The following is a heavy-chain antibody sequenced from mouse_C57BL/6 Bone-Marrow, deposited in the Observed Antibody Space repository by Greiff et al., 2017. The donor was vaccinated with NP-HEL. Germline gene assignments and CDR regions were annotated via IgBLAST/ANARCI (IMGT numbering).Heavy chain of an antibody. CDR1: GFTFTDYY. CDR2: IRNKADGYTI. Sequence: EVKVVESGGGLVQPGGSLSLSCAASGFTFTDYYMSWVRQPPGKALEWLGFIRNKADGYTIEYNAYGKGRFTISRDNSQSILYLQMNALRAEDSATYYCARSIYYDYADDPFYAMDYWGQGTSVTVSS. CDR3: ARSIYYDYADDPFYAMDY. J-gene: IGHJ4*01. V-gene: IGHV7-3*01. D-gene: IGHD2-4*01.